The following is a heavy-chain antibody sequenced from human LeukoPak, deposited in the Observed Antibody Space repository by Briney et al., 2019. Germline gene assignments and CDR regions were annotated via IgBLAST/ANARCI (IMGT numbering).Heavy chain of an antibody. D-gene: IGHD2-21*02. V-gene: IGHV3-21*01. J-gene: IGHJ3*02. CDR1: GFAFSRYS. CDR2: ISSSGSYI. CDR3: ASRNQYCGGDCFWAFDI. Sequence: GGSLRLSCGASGFAFSRYSMNWVRQAPGKGLEWVSSISSSGSYIYYADSVKGRFTISRDNAKNSLYLQMNSLRAEDTAVYYCASRNQYCGGDCFWAFDIWGQGTMVTVSS.